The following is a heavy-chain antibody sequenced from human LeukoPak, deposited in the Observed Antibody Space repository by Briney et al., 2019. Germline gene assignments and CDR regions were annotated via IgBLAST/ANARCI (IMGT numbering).Heavy chain of an antibody. D-gene: IGHD2-2*01. Sequence: ASVKVSCKASGYTFTSYDINWVRQATGQGLEWMGWMNPNSGNTGYAQKFQGRVTMTRNTSISTAYMELSSLRSEDTAVYYCARAGYCSSTSCYVFGYYYYYYGMDVWGQGTTVTVSS. CDR1: GYTFTSYD. CDR2: MNPNSGNT. J-gene: IGHJ6*02. CDR3: ARAGYCSSTSCYVFGYYYYYYGMDV. V-gene: IGHV1-8*01.